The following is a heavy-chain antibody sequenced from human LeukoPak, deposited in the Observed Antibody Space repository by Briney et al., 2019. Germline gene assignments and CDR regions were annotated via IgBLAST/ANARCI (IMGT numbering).Heavy chain of an antibody. CDR3: ATDRGWRTSGYYLYYFEY. D-gene: IGHD3-3*01. CDR2: IKNDGSEI. V-gene: IGHV3-7*01. J-gene: IGHJ4*02. CDR1: GFTFSSYA. Sequence: GGSLRLSCAASGFTFSSYAMSWVRQAPGKGLEWVASIKNDGSEIYYVDSVRGRYTISRDNTKNSLYLQMSSLRAEDTAVYYCATDRGWRTSGYYLYYFEYWGQGTLVTFSS.